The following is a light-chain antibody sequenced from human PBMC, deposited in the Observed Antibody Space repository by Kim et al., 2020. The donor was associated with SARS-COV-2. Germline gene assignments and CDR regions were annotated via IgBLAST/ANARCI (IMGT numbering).Light chain of an antibody. CDR1: SSDVGGYNY. CDR2: DVS. V-gene: IGLV2-11*01. Sequence: QSALTQPRSVSGSPGQSVTISCTGTSSDVGGYNYVSWYQQHPGKAPKLMIYDVSKRPSGVPDRFSGSKSSNTASLTISGLQAEDEADYYCCSYAGSYAHVVFGGGTQLTVL. J-gene: IGLJ2*01. CDR3: CSYAGSYAHVV.